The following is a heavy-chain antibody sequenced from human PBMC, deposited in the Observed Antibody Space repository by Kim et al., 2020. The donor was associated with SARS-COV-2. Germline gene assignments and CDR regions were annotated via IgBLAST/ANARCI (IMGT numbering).Heavy chain of an antibody. CDR1: GFTFRDYT. D-gene: IGHD3-10*01. V-gene: IGHV3-21*01. Sequence: GGSLRLSCAASGFTFRDYTMTWVRQAPGKGLDWVSSISGGSAYIYYADSVKGLSTISRDNAAKSLFLQVNSLIAEDTVVYLCASVGSGAGLSSDESHF. CDR3: ASVGSGAGLSSDESHF. CDR2: ISGGSAYI. J-gene: IGHJ1*01.